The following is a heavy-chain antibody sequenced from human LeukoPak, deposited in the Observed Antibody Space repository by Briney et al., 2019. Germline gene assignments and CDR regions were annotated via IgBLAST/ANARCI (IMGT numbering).Heavy chain of an antibody. CDR2: IYYSGST. V-gene: IGHV4-61*01. D-gene: IGHD2-2*01. CDR1: GGSVSSGSYY. J-gene: IGHJ4*02. Sequence: SETLSLTCTVSGGSVSSGSYYWSWIRQPPGKGLEWIGYIYYSGSTNYNPSLKSRVAISVDTSKNQFSLKLSSVTAADTAVYYCAREGRPGDLDYWGQGTLVTVSS. CDR3: AREGRPGDLDY.